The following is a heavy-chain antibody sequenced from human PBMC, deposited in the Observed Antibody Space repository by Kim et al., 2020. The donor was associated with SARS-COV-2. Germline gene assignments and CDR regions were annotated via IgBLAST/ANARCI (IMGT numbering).Heavy chain of an antibody. V-gene: IGHV4-39*01. Sequence: SETLSLTCTVSGGSISSSSYYWGWIRQPPGKGLEWIGSIYYSGSTYYNPSLKSRVTISVDTSKNQFSLKLSSVTAADTAVYYCASTDSGSYLGWFDPWGQGTLVTVSS. D-gene: IGHD1-26*01. J-gene: IGHJ5*02. CDR1: GGSISSSSYY. CDR2: IYYSGST. CDR3: ASTDSGSYLGWFDP.